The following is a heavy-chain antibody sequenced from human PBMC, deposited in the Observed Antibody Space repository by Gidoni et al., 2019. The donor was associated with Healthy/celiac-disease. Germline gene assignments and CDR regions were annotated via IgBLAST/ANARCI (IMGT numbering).Heavy chain of an antibody. Sequence: EVQLVESGGGLIQPGGSLRLSCAASGFPVSSNYMSWVRQAPGKGLEWVSVIYSGGSTYYADSVKGRFNISRDNSKNTLYLKMNSLRAEDTAVYYCARASLWFGGYDAFDIWGQGTMVTVSS. CDR3: ARASLWFGGYDAFDI. CDR2: IYSGGST. CDR1: GFPVSSNY. J-gene: IGHJ3*02. V-gene: IGHV3-53*01. D-gene: IGHD3-10*01.